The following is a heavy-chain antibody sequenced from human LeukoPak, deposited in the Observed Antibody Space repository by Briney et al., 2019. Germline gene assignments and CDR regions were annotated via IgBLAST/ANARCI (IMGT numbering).Heavy chain of an antibody. V-gene: IGHV1-69*05. Sequence: SVKVSCKASGGTFNSYAIRWVRQAPGQGLEWMGRIIPIFGTANYAQKFQGRVTITTDESTSTAYMELSSLRSEDTAVYYCASGPYSSSWYPPFDYWGQGTLVTVSS. CDR3: ASGPYSSSWYPPFDY. CDR1: GGTFNSYA. J-gene: IGHJ4*02. D-gene: IGHD6-13*01. CDR2: IIPIFGTA.